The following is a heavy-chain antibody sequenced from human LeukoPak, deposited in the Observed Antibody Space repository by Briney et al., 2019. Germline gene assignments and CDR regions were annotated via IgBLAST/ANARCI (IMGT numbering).Heavy chain of an antibody. Sequence: GGSLRLSCAASGFTFDDYAMHWVRRAPGKGLEWVSGISWNSGSIGYADSVKGRFTISRDNAKNSLYLQMNSLRAEDTALYYCAKDRECSLYGMDVWGQGTTVTVSS. V-gene: IGHV3-9*01. CDR2: ISWNSGSI. CDR3: AKDRECSLYGMDV. CDR1: GFTFDDYA. J-gene: IGHJ6*02. D-gene: IGHD3-10*01.